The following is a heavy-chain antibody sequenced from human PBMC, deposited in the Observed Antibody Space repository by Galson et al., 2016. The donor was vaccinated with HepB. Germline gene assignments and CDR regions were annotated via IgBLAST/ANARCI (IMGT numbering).Heavy chain of an antibody. Sequence: SLRLSCAASGFLFSGSAMHWVRQAPGKGLEWVGRIRNKANNYTTTHRESVKGRFAISRDDPKNMAYLQMNSLKTEDTGVYFCTTDALDHWGQGTLVTVSS. CDR2: IRNKANNYTT. CDR3: TTDALDH. CDR1: GFLFSGSA. D-gene: IGHD2-2*01. V-gene: IGHV3-73*01. J-gene: IGHJ4*02.